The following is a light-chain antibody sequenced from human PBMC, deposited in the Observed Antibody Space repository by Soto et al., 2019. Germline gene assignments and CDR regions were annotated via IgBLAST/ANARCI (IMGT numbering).Light chain of an antibody. CDR2: GAS. V-gene: IGKV3-15*01. CDR1: QSLNTD. CDR3: QQYKSWPPIT. Sequence: EILMTQYPDSLSVSPGETATLSCRASQSLNTDLAWYQQKPGQAPRLLLYGASTRATGISTRFSGGGSGTEFTLTISGLQSEDSAVYYCQQYKSWPPITFGQGTRLEIK. J-gene: IGKJ5*01.